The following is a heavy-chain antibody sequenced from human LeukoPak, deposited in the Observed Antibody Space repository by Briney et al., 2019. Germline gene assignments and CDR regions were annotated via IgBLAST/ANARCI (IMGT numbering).Heavy chain of an antibody. D-gene: IGHD3-22*01. V-gene: IGHV1-18*01. J-gene: IGHJ6*03. Sequence: ASVKVSCKASGYTFTSYGFSWVRQAPGQGLEWMGWISAYNGDTKYALNLQGRVTMTRDTSISTAYMELSRPRSDDTAVYYCARDYYDSSGYYLEGPLYYYYMDVWGKGTTVTVSS. CDR3: ARDYYDSSGYYLEGPLYYYYMDV. CDR2: ISAYNGDT. CDR1: GYTFTSYG.